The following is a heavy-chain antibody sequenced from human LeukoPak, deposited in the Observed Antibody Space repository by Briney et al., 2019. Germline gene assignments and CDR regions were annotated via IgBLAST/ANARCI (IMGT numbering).Heavy chain of an antibody. Sequence: GESLKISCKGSGYSFTNYWIGWVRQMPGKGLEWMGIIYPGDSDSRYSPSFQGQVTISADKSISTAYLQWSSLKASDTAIYYCARPKGLYYYGPGSFSFDYWGQGTLVTVSS. CDR1: GYSFTNYW. CDR2: IYPGDSDS. J-gene: IGHJ4*02. V-gene: IGHV5-51*01. CDR3: ARPKGLYYYGPGSFSFDY. D-gene: IGHD3-10*01.